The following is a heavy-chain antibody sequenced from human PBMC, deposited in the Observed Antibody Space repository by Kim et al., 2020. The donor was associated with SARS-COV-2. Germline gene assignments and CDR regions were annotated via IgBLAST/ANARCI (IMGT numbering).Heavy chain of an antibody. J-gene: IGHJ4*02. Sequence: GGSLRLSCAASGLSFSDSYMNWVRQAPGKGLEWLSFISTRGESIFYADSVEGRFTISRDNAKNSLYLQMNYLRDEDTAVYYCARRGNGHKAFGIWGQG. D-gene: IGHD2-8*01. CDR3: ARRGNGHKAFGI. CDR2: ISTRGESI. V-gene: IGHV3-11*01. CDR1: GLSFSDSY.